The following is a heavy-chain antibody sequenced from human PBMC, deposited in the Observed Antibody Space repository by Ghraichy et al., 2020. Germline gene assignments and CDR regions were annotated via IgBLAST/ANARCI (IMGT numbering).Heavy chain of an antibody. Sequence: GGSLRLSCAASGFTFSSHAMSWVRQAPGKGLDWVAAIIGSGASTYYADSVKGRFTISRDNSKNTLYLQMNSLRAEDTAVYYCAKESCRGGGCYYAYFDYWGQGTLVTVSS. D-gene: IGHD2-15*01. CDR2: IIGSGAST. V-gene: IGHV3-23*01. CDR3: AKESCRGGGCYYAYFDY. CDR1: GFTFSSHA. J-gene: IGHJ4*02.